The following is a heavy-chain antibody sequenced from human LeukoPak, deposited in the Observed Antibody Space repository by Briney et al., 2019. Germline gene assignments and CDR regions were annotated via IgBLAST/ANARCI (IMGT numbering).Heavy chain of an antibody. V-gene: IGHV3-48*01. Sequence: GGSLRLSCAASGFTFSSYWMNWVRQAPGKGLEWVSYISSSSSTIYYADSVKGRFTISRDNAKNSLYLQMNSLRAEDTAVYYCARRAPGYYMDVWGKGTTVTVSS. J-gene: IGHJ6*03. CDR1: GFTFSSYW. CDR2: ISSSSSTI. CDR3: ARRAPGYYMDV.